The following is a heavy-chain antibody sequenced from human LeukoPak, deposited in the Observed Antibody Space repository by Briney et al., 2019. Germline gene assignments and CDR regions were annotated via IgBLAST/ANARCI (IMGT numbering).Heavy chain of an antibody. CDR1: GYTFTNYA. CDR2: INPNSGGT. Sequence: GASVKVSCKASGYTFTNYAISWVRQAPGQGLEWMGWINPNSGGTNYAQKFQGRVTMTRDTSISTAYMELSRLRSDDTAVYYCATRGYSYGSPYYYYMDVWGKGTTVTVSS. V-gene: IGHV1-2*02. CDR3: ATRGYSYGSPYYYYMDV. J-gene: IGHJ6*03. D-gene: IGHD5-18*01.